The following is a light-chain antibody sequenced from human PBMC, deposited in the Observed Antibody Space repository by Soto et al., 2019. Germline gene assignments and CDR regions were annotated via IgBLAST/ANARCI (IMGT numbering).Light chain of an antibody. J-gene: IGLJ3*02. CDR1: SSDVGGYNF. V-gene: IGLV2-14*01. Sequence: QSALTQPASVSGSPGQSITISCTGTSSDVGGYNFVSWYQQHPGKAPRLFIYEVSSRPSGVSYRFSGSKSGNTASLTISGLQSEDEADYYCSSYTLRNTLVLFGVGTKLTVL. CDR3: SSYTLRNTLVL. CDR2: EVS.